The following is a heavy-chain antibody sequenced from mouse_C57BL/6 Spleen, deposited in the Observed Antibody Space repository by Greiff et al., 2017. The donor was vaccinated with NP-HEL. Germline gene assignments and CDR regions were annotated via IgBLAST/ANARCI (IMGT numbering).Heavy chain of an antibody. CDR1: GYTFTSYW. CDR2: IHPNSGST. J-gene: IGHJ2*01. Sequence: QVQLKQPGAELVKPGASVKLSCKASGYTFTSYWMHWVKQRPGQGLEWIGMIHPNSGSTNYNEKFKSKATLTVDKSSSTAYMQLSSLTSEDSAVYSVASRDYYGRGCFGYWGQGTTLTVSS. D-gene: IGHD1-1*01. V-gene: IGHV1-64*01. CDR3: ASRDYYGRGCFGY.